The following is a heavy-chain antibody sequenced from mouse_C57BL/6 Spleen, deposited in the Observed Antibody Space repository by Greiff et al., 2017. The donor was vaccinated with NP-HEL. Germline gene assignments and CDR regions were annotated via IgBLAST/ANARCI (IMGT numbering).Heavy chain of an antibody. CDR2: IYPSDSET. D-gene: IGHD4-1*01. J-gene: IGHJ2*01. Sequence: QVQLQQPGAELVKPGASVKLSCKASGYTFTSYWMDWVKQRPGQGLEWIGNIYPSDSETHYNQKFKDKATLTVDKSSSTAYMQLSSLTSEDSAVYYGEREGTGLFFDYWGQGTTLTVSS. V-gene: IGHV1-61*01. CDR3: EREGTGLFFDY. CDR1: GYTFTSYW.